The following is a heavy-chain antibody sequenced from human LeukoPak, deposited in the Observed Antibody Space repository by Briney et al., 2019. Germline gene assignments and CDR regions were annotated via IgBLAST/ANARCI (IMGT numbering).Heavy chain of an antibody. Sequence: ASVKVSCKASGGTFSSYAISWVRQAPGQGLEWMGGIIPIFGTANYAQKFQGRVTITADESTSTAYMELSSPRSEDTAVYYCTTVDYYDSSGYYTFDYWGQGTLVTVSS. CDR2: IIPIFGTA. D-gene: IGHD3-22*01. CDR3: TTVDYYDSSGYYTFDY. CDR1: GGTFSSYA. J-gene: IGHJ4*02. V-gene: IGHV1-69*13.